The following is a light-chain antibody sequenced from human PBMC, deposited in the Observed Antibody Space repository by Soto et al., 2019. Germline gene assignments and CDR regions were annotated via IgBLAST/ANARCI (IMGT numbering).Light chain of an antibody. J-gene: IGKJ1*01. V-gene: IGKV3-20*01. CDR3: QQYASSVT. Sequence: EILLTQSPGSLSLSPGDRATLSCRASQSFSSTFFAWYQQKPGQAPRPLIYGASSRATGIPDRFSGSGSGTDFTLTISRLEREDFAVYYCQQYASSVTFGQGTKVEIK. CDR2: GAS. CDR1: QSFSSTF.